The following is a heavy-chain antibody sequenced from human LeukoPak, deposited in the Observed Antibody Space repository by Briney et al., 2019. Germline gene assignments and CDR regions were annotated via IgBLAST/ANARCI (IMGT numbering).Heavy chain of an antibody. D-gene: IGHD3-22*01. CDR2: ISGSGGST. CDR3: AKDSGDSSGYYPIFDY. Sequence: PGGSLRLSCAASGFTFSSYAMSWVRQAPGKGLEWVSAISGSGGSTYYADSVKGRFTISRDNSKNTLYLQMNSLRAEDTAAYYCAKDSGDSSGYYPIFDYWGQGTLVTVSS. V-gene: IGHV3-23*01. J-gene: IGHJ4*02. CDR1: GFTFSSYA.